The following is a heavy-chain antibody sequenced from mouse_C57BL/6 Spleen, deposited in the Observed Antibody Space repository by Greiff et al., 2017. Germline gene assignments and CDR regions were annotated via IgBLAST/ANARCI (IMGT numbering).Heavy chain of an antibody. D-gene: IGHD2-1*01. J-gene: IGHJ2*01. V-gene: IGHV1-9*01. CDR3: ARSYYGNLRNYFDY. CDR2: ILPGSGST. Sequence: QVQLQQSGAELMKPGASVKLSCKATGYTFTGYWIEWVKQRPGHGLEWIGEILPGSGSTTYNEKFKGKATFTADTSSNTAYMQLSSLTTEDSAIYYCARSYYGNLRNYFDYWGQGTTLTVSS. CDR1: GYTFTGYW.